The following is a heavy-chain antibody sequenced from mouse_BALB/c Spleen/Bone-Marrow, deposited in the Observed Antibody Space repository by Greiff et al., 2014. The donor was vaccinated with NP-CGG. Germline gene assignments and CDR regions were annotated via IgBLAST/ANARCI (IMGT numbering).Heavy chain of an antibody. CDR3: ARRPWFAY. CDR1: GYAFTYYL. V-gene: IGHV1-54*01. CDR2: INPGTGGI. Sequence: QVQLKESGAEQVRPGTSVKVSCKAAGYAFTYYLIDWIKQRPGQRPGQGLEWIGVINPGTGGINYNEKFKGRATLTADNSSSTAYMQLSSLTSDDSAVYFCARRPWFAYWGQGTLVTVSA. J-gene: IGHJ3*01.